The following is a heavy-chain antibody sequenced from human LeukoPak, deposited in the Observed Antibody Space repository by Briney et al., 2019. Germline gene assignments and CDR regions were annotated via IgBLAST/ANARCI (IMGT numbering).Heavy chain of an antibody. V-gene: IGHV4-34*01. Sequence: SETLSLTCAVYGGSFSGYYWSWIRQPPGKGLEWIGEINHSGSTNYNPSLKSRVTISVDTSKNQFSLKLSSVTAADTAVYYCARVRTYSNYYYYYYMDVWGKGTTVTVSS. D-gene: IGHD4-11*01. CDR2: INHSGST. CDR3: ARVRTYSNYYYYYYMDV. CDR1: GGSFSGYY. J-gene: IGHJ6*03.